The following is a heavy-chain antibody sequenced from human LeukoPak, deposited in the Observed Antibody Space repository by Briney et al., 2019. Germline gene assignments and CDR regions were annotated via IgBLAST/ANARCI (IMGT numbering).Heavy chain of an antibody. J-gene: IGHJ4*02. V-gene: IGHV3-23*01. D-gene: IGHD1-26*01. CDR3: TKRVKYGGTWDHFAD. CDR1: GFTFDNYR. Sequence: PGGSLRLSCAASGFTFDNYRMSWVRQAPGKGLEWVSTVNAGGGNTYYAVYVRGRFTISRDNSKSTLILQMNSLRVEDTALYYCTKRVKYGGTWDHFADWGQGTLVTVSS. CDR2: VNAGGGNT.